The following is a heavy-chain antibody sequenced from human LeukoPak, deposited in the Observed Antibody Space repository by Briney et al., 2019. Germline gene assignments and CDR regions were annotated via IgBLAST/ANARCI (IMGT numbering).Heavy chain of an antibody. J-gene: IGHJ4*02. CDR1: GFTFSASG. D-gene: IGHD5-12*01. V-gene: IGHV3-23*01. CDR2: VTPSGDPT. Sequence: GGSLRLSCAGSGFTFSASGMNWVRQAPGKGLEWVSGVTPSGDPTYYADSVKGRFIISRDNSKNTLFLQMNSLRAEDTAVYSCAKDVKFSWPFYFDYWGQGILVTVSS. CDR3: AKDVKFSWPFYFDY.